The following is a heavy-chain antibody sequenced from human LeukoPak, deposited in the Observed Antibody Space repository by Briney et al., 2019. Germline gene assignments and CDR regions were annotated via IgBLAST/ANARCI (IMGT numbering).Heavy chain of an antibody. D-gene: IGHD2-2*01. J-gene: IGHJ5*02. CDR2: IYYSGST. Sequence: SEPLSLTCTVSGGSISSSSYYWGWIRQPPGKGLEWIGSIYYSGSTYYNPSLKSRVTISVDTSKNQFSLKLSSVTAADTAVYYCARQSRVPAAILLWFDPWGQGTLVTVSS. CDR1: GGSISSSSYY. CDR3: ARQSRVPAAILLWFDP. V-gene: IGHV4-39*01.